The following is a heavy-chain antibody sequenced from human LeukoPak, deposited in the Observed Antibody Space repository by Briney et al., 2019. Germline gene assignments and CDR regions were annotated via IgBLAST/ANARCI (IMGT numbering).Heavy chain of an antibody. CDR1: GFTFSSYA. V-gene: IGHV3-23*01. J-gene: IGHJ4*02. CDR3: AKDRYYYGSGSPDY. Sequence: GGSLRLSCAASGFTFSSYAMSWVRQAPGKGLEWVSAIIGSGGSTYYADSVKGRFTISRDNSKNTLYLQMNSLRAEDRAVYYCAKDRYYYGSGSPDYWGQGTLVTVSS. CDR2: IIGSGGST. D-gene: IGHD3-10*01.